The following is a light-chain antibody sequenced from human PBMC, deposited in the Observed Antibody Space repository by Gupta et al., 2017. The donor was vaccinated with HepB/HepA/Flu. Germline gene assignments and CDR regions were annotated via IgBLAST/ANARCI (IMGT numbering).Light chain of an antibody. CDR1: QTVGRN. V-gene: IGKV3-15*01. CDR3: QQYNDWPRT. CDR2: GAS. Sequence: ETVMTQFPATLSVSPGESATLSCRASQTVGRNLAWYQHKSGQAPVLLIYGASTRVTGVPDRFSGSGSQTEFTLTISSLQSEDLAIDYCQQYNDWPRTFGQGTRVEIE. J-gene: IGKJ1*01.